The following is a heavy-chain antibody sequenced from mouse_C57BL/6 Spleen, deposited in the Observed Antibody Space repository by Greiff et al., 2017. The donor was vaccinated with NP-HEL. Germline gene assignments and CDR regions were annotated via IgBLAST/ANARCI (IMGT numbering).Heavy chain of an antibody. CDR3: ARQGDIYYGNYLFAY. V-gene: IGHV5-9*01. Sequence: EVKLVESGGGLVKPGGSLKLSCAASGFTFSSYTMSWVRQTPEKRLEWVATISGGGGNTYYPDSVKGRFTISRDNAKNTLYLQMSSLRSEDTALYYCARQGDIYYGNYLFAYWGQGTLVTVSA. CDR2: ISGGGGNT. CDR1: GFTFSSYT. J-gene: IGHJ3*01. D-gene: IGHD2-1*01.